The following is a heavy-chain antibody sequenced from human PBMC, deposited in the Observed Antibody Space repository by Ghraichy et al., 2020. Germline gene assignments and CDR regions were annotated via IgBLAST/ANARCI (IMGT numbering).Heavy chain of an antibody. CDR2: INWSGGST. V-gene: IGHV3-20*01. Sequence: GESLNISCVASGFTFDDYGMTWVRQAPGKGLEWVSGINWSGGSTGYADSVKGRFTVSRDNAKNSLYLQMNSLRAEDTALYHCARSVGANWYFDLWGRGTLVTVSS. CDR3: ARSVGANWYFDL. D-gene: IGHD1-26*01. CDR1: GFTFDDYG. J-gene: IGHJ2*01.